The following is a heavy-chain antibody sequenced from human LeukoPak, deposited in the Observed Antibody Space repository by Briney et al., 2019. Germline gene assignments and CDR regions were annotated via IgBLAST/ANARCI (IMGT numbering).Heavy chain of an antibody. Sequence: PGGSLRLSCAASGFTFVSYAMTWVRQAPGKGLEWVSAISGSGGSTYYADSVKGRFTISRDNSKNTLYLQMNSLRAEDTAVYYCAKGIYSSGWSYFDYWGHGTLVTVSS. J-gene: IGHJ4*01. CDR1: GFTFVSYA. CDR3: AKGIYSSGWSYFDY. CDR2: ISGSGGST. D-gene: IGHD6-19*01. V-gene: IGHV3-23*01.